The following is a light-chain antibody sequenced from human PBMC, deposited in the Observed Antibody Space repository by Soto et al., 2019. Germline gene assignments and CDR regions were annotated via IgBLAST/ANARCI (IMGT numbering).Light chain of an antibody. CDR2: DVS. V-gene: IGLV2-14*03. J-gene: IGLJ3*02. Sequence: QSALTQPASVSGSPGQSITISCTGTRSDVGAYNYVSWYQQHSGKAPKLMIYDVSNRPSGVSSRFSRSKSGNTASLTISGLQLEDEADYYCSSYTGSTTCVCGRGTNLTVL. CDR1: RSDVGAYNY. CDR3: SSYTGSTTCV.